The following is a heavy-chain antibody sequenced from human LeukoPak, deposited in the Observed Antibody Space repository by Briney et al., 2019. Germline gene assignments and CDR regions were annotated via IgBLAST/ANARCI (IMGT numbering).Heavy chain of an antibody. D-gene: IGHD4-17*01. CDR1: GGSISSYY. CDR2: IYTSGST. CDR3: ARHGDYVSIHDAFDI. V-gene: IGHV4-4*07. J-gene: IGHJ3*02. Sequence: SETLSLTCTVSGGSISSYYWSWIRQPAGKGLEWIGRIYTSGSTNYNPSLKSRVTMSVDTSKNQFSLKLSSVTAADTAVYYCARHGDYVSIHDAFDIWGQGTMVTVSS.